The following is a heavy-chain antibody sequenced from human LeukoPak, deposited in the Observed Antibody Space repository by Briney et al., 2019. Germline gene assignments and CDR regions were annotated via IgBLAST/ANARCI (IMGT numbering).Heavy chain of an antibody. CDR1: GGSFSGYY. J-gene: IGHJ6*03. V-gene: IGHV4-34*01. D-gene: IGHD6-6*01. CDR3: ARYGHGGVXVSSIAARRRGXYYXHLDV. Sequence: PSETLSLTCAVYGGSFSGYYWSWIRQPPGKGLEWIGEINHSGSNNYNPSLKSRVTISVDTPKNQFSLKLSSVTDADTAVYYCARYGHGGVXVSSIAARRRGXYYXHLDV. CDR2: INHSGSN.